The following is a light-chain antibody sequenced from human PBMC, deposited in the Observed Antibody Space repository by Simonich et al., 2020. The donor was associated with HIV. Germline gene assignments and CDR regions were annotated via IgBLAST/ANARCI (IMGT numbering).Light chain of an antibody. CDR3: QQLNSFPLT. V-gene: IGKV1-39*01. J-gene: IGKJ4*01. CDR1: QSISSY. Sequence: DIQMTQSPSSLSASVGDRVTITCRASQSISSYLNWYQQKPGKAPKLLIYAASSVQSGGPSRFSGSGSGTEFTLTISSLQPEDFATYYCQQLNSFPLTFGGGTNVGIK. CDR2: AAS.